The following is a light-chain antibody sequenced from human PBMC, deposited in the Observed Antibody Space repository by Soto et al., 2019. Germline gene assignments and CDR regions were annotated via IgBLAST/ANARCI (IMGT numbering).Light chain of an antibody. J-gene: IGKJ5*01. Sequence: EVVLTQSPVTLSLSPGERATLSCRASQSVGTYLAWYQQKPGQPPRLLIYDASTRATGVPARFGGSGSGTEFTLTINSLQPEDFATYYCQQAASFPITFGQGTRLEIK. CDR2: DAS. CDR1: QSVGTY. V-gene: IGKV3-11*01. CDR3: QQAASFPIT.